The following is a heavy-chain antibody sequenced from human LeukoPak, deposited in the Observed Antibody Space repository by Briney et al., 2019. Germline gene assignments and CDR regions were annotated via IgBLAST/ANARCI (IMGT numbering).Heavy chain of an antibody. D-gene: IGHD1-26*01. J-gene: IGHJ3*02. CDR1: GGTFSSCA. CDR2: IIPIFGTA. Sequence: AASVKVSCKASGGTFSSCAISWVRRAPGQGLEWMGGIIPIFGTANYAQKFQGRVTITTDESTSTAYMELSSLRSEDTAVYYCARGVGSGRYWRDAFDIWGQGTMVTVSS. CDR3: ARGVGSGRYWRDAFDI. V-gene: IGHV1-69*05.